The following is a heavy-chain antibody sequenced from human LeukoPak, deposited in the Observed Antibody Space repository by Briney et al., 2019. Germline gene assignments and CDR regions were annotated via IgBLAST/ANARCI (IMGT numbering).Heavy chain of an antibody. D-gene: IGHD2-8*02. CDR1: GFTFSSYW. J-gene: IGHJ3*02. Sequence: PGGSLRLSCAASGFTFSSYWMSWVRQAPGKGLEWVANIKQDGSEKHYVDSVKGRFTISRDNAENSVYLQMNSLRAEDTAVYDCARCGTREYCGDAFGIWGQGTMIAVSS. CDR3: ARCGTREYCGDAFGI. V-gene: IGHV3-7*01. CDR2: IKQDGSEK.